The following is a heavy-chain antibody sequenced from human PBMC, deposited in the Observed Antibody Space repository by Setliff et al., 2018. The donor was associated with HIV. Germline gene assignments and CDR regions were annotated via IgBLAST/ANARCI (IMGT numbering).Heavy chain of an antibody. CDR1: GFPFSDYY. CDR3: AKVGLYDSFGYANGLPDAFDT. Sequence: LSLSCAASGFPFSDYYMSWIRQAPGKGLEGVSYISSSGSTIYYSDSVRGRFTISRDNAKNSLYLQMNSLRAEDTATYYCAKVGLYDSFGYANGLPDAFDTWGQGTMVTVSS. J-gene: IGHJ3*02. V-gene: IGHV3-11*04. CDR2: ISSSGSTI. D-gene: IGHD3-22*01.